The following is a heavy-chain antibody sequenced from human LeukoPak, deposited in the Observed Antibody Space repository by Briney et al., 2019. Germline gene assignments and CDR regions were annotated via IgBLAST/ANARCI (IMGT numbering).Heavy chain of an antibody. CDR3: AREQVAVARTGSDAFDI. D-gene: IGHD6-19*01. Sequence: ASVTVSCKASGYTFTGYYMHWVRQAPGQGLEWMGWINPNSGGTNYAQKFQGRVTMTRDTSISTAYMELSRLRSDDTAVYYCAREQVAVARTGSDAFDIWGQGTMVTVSS. V-gene: IGHV1-2*02. CDR2: INPNSGGT. J-gene: IGHJ3*02. CDR1: GYTFTGYY.